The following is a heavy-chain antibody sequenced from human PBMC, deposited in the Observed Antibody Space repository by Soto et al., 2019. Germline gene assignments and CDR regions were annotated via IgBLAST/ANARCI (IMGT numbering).Heavy chain of an antibody. CDR1: GFTFSSYA. J-gene: IGHJ6*02. D-gene: IGHD3-22*01. CDR2: ISSNGGST. Sequence: GGSLRLSCAASGFTFSSYAMHWVRQAPGKGLEYVSAISSNGGSTYYADSVKGRFTISRDNSKNTLYLQMGSLRAEDMAVYYCARDGGYYDSSGYYYYYCYGTDVWGQGTTVTVSS. CDR3: ARDGGYYDSSGYYYYYCYGTDV. V-gene: IGHV3-64*02.